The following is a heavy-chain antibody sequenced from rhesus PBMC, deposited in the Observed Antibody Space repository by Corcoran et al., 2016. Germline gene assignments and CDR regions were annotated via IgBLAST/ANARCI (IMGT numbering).Heavy chain of an antibody. D-gene: IGHD3-34*01. J-gene: IGHJ5-1*01. CDR1: GYSISSGYG. CDR2: IGGSRGST. V-gene: IGHV4-127*01. CDR3: AVGGDYYLYVEF. Sequence: QVQLQESGPGLVKPSETLSLTCAVSGYSISSGYGWSWIRQPPGQGLVWIGYIGGSRGSTNENPSLKSRVTISKDTSKNQFSLKLSSVTAADTAVYYGAVGGDYYLYVEFWGPGVLVTGSS.